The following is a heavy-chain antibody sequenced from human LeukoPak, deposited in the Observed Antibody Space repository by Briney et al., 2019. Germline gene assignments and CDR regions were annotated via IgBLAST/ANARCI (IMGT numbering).Heavy chain of an antibody. J-gene: IGHJ1*01. CDR2: IKSDGST. CDR1: GFTFSTYW. CDR3: ARAPSEIGGYYPEYFRH. V-gene: IGHV3-74*01. D-gene: IGHD3-3*01. Sequence: GGSLRLSCAASGFTFSTYWMHWVRQAPGKGLVWVSRIKSDGSTNYADSVKGRFTISRDNAKNTLSLQMNSLRPEDTGVYYCARAPSEIGGYYPEYFRHWGQGTLITVSS.